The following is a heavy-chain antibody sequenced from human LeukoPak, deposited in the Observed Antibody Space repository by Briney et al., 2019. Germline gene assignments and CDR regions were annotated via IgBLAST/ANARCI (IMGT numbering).Heavy chain of an antibody. J-gene: IGHJ4*02. V-gene: IGHV3-30-3*02. CDR3: ANDLYCSGASCYY. CDR2: ISYDGSNK. Sequence: PGGSLRLSCAASGFTFSSYAMHWVRQAPGKGLEWVAVISYDGSNKYYADSVKGRFTISRDNSKNTLYLQMNSLRAEDTAIYYCANDLYCSGASCYYWGQGTLVTVSS. CDR1: GFTFSSYA. D-gene: IGHD2-15*01.